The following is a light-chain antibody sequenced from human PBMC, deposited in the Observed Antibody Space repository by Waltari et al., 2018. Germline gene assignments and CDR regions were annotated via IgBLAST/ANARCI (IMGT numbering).Light chain of an antibody. CDR2: MAS. V-gene: IGKV1-5*03. CDR3: QQYKSYPWT. Sequence: DIQMTQSPSTLSASVGDRVTITCRASQSISDWLAWYQQKSGKAPKRLIYMASSLERGVPSRFSGSGSGTELTLTSSSVQPDDFATYYCQQYKSYPWTFGQGTKVEIK. CDR1: QSISDW. J-gene: IGKJ1*01.